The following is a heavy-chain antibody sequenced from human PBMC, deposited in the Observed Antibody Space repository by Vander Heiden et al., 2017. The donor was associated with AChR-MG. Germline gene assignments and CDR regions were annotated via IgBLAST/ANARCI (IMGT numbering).Heavy chain of an antibody. CDR2: ISYDGSNK. D-gene: IGHD2-15*01. J-gene: IGHJ2*01. CDR3: AKSAGGKRAHWYFDL. Sequence: QVQLVESGGGVVQPGRSLRLSCAASGFPFSVYGMHWVRQAPGKGLEWVAVISYDGSNKYYADSVKGRFTISRDNSKNTLYLQMNSLRAEDTAVYYCAKSAGGKRAHWYFDLWGRGTLVTVSS. V-gene: IGHV3-30*18. CDR1: GFPFSVYG.